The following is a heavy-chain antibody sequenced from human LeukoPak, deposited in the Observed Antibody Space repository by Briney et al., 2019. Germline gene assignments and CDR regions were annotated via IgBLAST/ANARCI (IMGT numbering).Heavy chain of an antibody. V-gene: IGHV1-18*01. J-gene: IGHJ4*02. Sequence: ASVKVSCKASGYTFTNYGITWVRQAPGQGLEWMGWISAYNGKTNYPQKFQGRVTMTTDTSTSTAYMELRSLRSDDTAIYYCARDPLTYCPDTSGYSCYFAYWGQGTLVTVS. CDR2: ISAYNGKT. CDR1: GYTFTNYG. D-gene: IGHD3-22*01. CDR3: ARDPLTYCPDTSGYSCYFAY.